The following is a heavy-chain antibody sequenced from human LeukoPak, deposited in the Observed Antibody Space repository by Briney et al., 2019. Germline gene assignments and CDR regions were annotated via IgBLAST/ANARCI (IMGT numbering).Heavy chain of an antibody. J-gene: IGHJ4*02. V-gene: IGHV4-39*07. CDR2: IYYSGST. CDR3: ARDRYYYDSSGGRIFDY. CDR1: GGSISSSSYY. Sequence: PSETLSLTCTVSGGSISSSSYYWGWIRQPPGKGLEWIGSIYYSGSTYYNPSLKSRGTISVDTSKNQFSLKLSSVTAADTAVYYCARDRYYYDSSGGRIFDYWGQGTLVTVSS. D-gene: IGHD3-22*01.